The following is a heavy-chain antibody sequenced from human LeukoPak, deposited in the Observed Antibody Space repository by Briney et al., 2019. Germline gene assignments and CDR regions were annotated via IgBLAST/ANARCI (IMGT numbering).Heavy chain of an antibody. CDR2: VSSSSRFI. CDR1: GFIFSTYT. CDR3: ARDGYDGAYYFDN. J-gene: IGHJ4*02. Sequence: GGSLRLSCAASGFIFSTYTMHWVRQAPGKGLEWVSSVSSSSRFIYYAESMKGRLTISRDDAKSSVFLQMDSLRAEDTAVYYCARDGYDGAYYFDNWGQGTLVTVSS. D-gene: IGHD5-12*01. V-gene: IGHV3-21*01.